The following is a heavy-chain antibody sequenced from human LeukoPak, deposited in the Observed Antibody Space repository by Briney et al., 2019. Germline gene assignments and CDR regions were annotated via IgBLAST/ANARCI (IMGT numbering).Heavy chain of an antibody. Sequence: SETLSLTCTVSGGSITNYYWSWIRQPDAKGLEWIGSIYTTGSTNYNPSLKSRITMSVDTSKNQFSLRLSSVTAADTAVYYCARDRLAVAGTAYFDYWGQGTLVTVSS. V-gene: IGHV4-4*07. CDR1: GGSITNYY. D-gene: IGHD6-19*01. J-gene: IGHJ4*02. CDR2: IYTTGST. CDR3: ARDRLAVAGTAYFDY.